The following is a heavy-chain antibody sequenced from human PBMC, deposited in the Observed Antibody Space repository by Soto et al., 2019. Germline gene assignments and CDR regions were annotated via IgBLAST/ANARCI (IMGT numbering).Heavy chain of an antibody. CDR2: IYYSGST. CDR3: ARDQRTYYYGSGHMDV. V-gene: IGHV4-59*01. D-gene: IGHD3-10*01. Sequence: SETLSLTCTVSGGSISSYYWSWIRQPPGKGLEWIGYIYYSGSTNYNPSPKSRVTISIGTSKNQFALTLSSVTAADTAVYYCARDQRTYYYGSGHMDVWGKGTTVTVSS. J-gene: IGHJ6*03. CDR1: GGSISSYY.